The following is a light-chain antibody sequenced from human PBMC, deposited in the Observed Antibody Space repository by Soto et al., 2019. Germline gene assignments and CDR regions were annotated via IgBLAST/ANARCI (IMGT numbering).Light chain of an antibody. V-gene: IGKV3-15*01. J-gene: IGKJ1*01. Sequence: EIVMTQSPATLSVSPGERATLSCRASQSVSRDLAWYHQKPGQAPRLLIYSASTRATGIPARFSGSVSGTEGTVTINSLKYEDCGVYYCQQYNNWTRTFGQGTKVDIK. CDR1: QSVSRD. CDR3: QQYNNWTRT. CDR2: SAS.